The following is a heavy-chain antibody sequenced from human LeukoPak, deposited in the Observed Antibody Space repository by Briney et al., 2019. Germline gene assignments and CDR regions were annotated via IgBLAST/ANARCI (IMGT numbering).Heavy chain of an antibody. D-gene: IGHD4-23*01. J-gene: IGHJ2*01. Sequence: SETLSLTCAVSGGSISISNSNWWSWVRQPPGKGLEWIGEICHTGSTNYNPSLKSRVTISVDKSKNQFSLKLSSVTAADTAVYYCARDLHGGNSFTFDWYFDLWGRGTLVTVSS. V-gene: IGHV4-4*02. CDR1: GGSISISNSNW. CDR3: ARDLHGGNSFTFDWYFDL. CDR2: ICHTGST.